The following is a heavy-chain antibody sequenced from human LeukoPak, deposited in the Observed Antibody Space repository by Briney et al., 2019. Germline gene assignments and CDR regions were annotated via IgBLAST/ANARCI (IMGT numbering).Heavy chain of an antibody. Sequence: PGGSLRLSCAASGFTFSSYAMSWVRQAPGKGLEWVSAISGSGGSTYYANSVKGRFTISRDNSKNTLYLQMNSLRAEDTAVYYCAKVRAAAGIAYYYYGMDVWGQGTTVTVSS. D-gene: IGHD6-13*01. V-gene: IGHV3-23*01. CDR2: ISGSGGST. CDR3: AKVRAAAGIAYYYYGMDV. J-gene: IGHJ6*02. CDR1: GFTFSSYA.